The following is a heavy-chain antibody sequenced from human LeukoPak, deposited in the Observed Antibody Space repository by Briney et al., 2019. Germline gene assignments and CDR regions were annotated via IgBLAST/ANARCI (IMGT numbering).Heavy chain of an antibody. CDR2: INHSGST. Sequence: SETLSLTCAVYGGSFSGYYWSWIRQPPGKGLEWIGEINHSGSTNYNPSLKSRVTISVDTSKNQFSLKLSSATAADTAVYYCARGRSYYYDSSGYSDYWGQGTLVTVSS. J-gene: IGHJ4*02. CDR3: ARGRSYYYDSSGYSDY. V-gene: IGHV4-34*01. CDR1: GGSFSGYY. D-gene: IGHD3-22*01.